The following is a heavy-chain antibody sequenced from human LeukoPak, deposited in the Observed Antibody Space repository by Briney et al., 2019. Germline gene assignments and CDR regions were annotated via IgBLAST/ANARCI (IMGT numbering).Heavy chain of an antibody. CDR3: ARGVATLPHYYYYYYMDV. V-gene: IGHV1-8*03. CDR1: GYTFTSYD. Sequence: ASVKVSCKASGYTFTSYDINWVRQATGQGLEWMGWMNPNSGNTGYAQKFQGRVTITRNTSISTAYMELSSLRSEDTAVYYCARGVATLPHYYYYYYMDVWGKGTTVTVSS. CDR2: MNPNSGNT. J-gene: IGHJ6*03. D-gene: IGHD5-12*01.